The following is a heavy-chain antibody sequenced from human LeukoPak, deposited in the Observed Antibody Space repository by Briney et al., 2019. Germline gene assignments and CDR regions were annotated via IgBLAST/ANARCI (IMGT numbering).Heavy chain of an antibody. V-gene: IGHV3-21*01. J-gene: IGHJ4*02. CDR2: ISSSSSYI. Sequence: GGSLRLSWAASGFTFSSYSMNWVRQAPEKGLEWVSSISSSSSYIYYADSVKGRFTISRDNAKNSLYLQTNSLRAEDTAVYYCATSVDTALVGYFDYWGQGTLVTVSS. CDR1: GFTFSSYS. CDR3: ATSVDTALVGYFDY. D-gene: IGHD5-18*01.